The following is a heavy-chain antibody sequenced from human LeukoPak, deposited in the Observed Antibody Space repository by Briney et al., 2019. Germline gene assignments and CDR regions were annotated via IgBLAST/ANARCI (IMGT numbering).Heavy chain of an antibody. D-gene: IGHD2-15*01. Sequence: SETLSLTCTVSGGSIGRGDYSWSWIRQPPGKGLEWLGYVYSSGSTYYNPSLKSRVSISIDTSKNNFSLNLRSVTAADTAMYFCARDLVGASYWYFDLWGHGTLVTVSS. CDR2: VYSSGST. CDR1: GGSIGRGDYS. CDR3: ARDLVGASYWYFDL. J-gene: IGHJ2*01. V-gene: IGHV4-30-4*01.